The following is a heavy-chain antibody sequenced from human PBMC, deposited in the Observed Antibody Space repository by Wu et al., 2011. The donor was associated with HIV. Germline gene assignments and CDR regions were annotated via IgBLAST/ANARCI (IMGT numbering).Heavy chain of an antibody. Sequence: QVQLVQSGAEVKKPGASVKVSCKASGYTLTGYYMHWVRQVPGQGLEWMGWINPNSGGTNYAQEFQGRVTMTRDTSISTAYMELTSLRSDDTAVYYCARAPRGSYAFDIWGQGTMVTVSS. V-gene: IGHV1-2*02. CDR3: ARAPRGSYAFDI. CDR2: INPNSGGT. J-gene: IGHJ3*02. D-gene: IGHD1-26*01. CDR1: GYTLTGYY.